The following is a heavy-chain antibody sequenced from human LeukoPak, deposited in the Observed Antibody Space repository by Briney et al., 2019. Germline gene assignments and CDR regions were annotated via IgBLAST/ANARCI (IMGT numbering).Heavy chain of an antibody. CDR2: IYYSGST. V-gene: IGHV4-39*01. CDR3: ARGGYLCSSTSCSSFDY. D-gene: IGHD2-2*01. Sequence: SETLSLTCTVSGGSISSSSYYWGWIRQPPEKGLEWIGSIYYSGSTYSNPSLKRRVTMSADTSKNQFSLKLSSVTAADTAVYYCARGGYLCSSTSCSSFDYWGQGILVTVSS. J-gene: IGHJ4*02. CDR1: GGSISSSSYY.